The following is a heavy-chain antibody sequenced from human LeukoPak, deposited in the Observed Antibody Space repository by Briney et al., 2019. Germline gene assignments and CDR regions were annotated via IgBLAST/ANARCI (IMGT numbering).Heavy chain of an antibody. V-gene: IGHV4-59*12. CDR1: GGSISSYY. Sequence: PSETLSLTCTVSGGSISSYYWSWIRQPPGKGLEWIGYIYHSGSTYYNPSLKSRVTISVDRSKNQFSLKLSSVTAADTAVFYCARGVVTAILDYFDYWGQGTLVTVSS. J-gene: IGHJ4*02. CDR2: IYHSGST. D-gene: IGHD2-21*02. CDR3: ARGVVTAILDYFDY.